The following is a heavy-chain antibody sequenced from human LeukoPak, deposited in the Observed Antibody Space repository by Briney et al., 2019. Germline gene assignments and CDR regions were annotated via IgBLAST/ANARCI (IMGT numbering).Heavy chain of an antibody. Sequence: PSETLSLTCTVSGGSLKSTSYYWSWIRQPAGKGLEWIGRIYTSGSTNYNPSLKSRVTMSVDTSKNQFSLKLSSVTAADTAVYYCAVKAEQLVEEGSWFDPWGQGTLVTVSS. CDR2: IYTSGST. CDR1: GGSLKSTSYY. V-gene: IGHV4-61*02. J-gene: IGHJ5*02. CDR3: AVKAEQLVEEGSWFDP. D-gene: IGHD6-6*01.